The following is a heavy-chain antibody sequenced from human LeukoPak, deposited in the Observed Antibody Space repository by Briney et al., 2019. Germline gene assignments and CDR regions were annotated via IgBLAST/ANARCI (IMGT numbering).Heavy chain of an antibody. CDR3: ARYKISASPYFDL. CDR1: GGSISSSSYY. V-gene: IGHV4-39*01. CDR2: IYYSGST. D-gene: IGHD2-15*01. J-gene: IGHJ2*01. Sequence: QLQPRESGPGLVKPSETLSLTCTVSGGSISSSSYYWGWIRQPPGKWLEWIGSIYYSGSTYYNPSLKSRVTISVDTSKNQFSLKLSSVTAADTAVYYCARYKISASPYFDLWGRGTLVTVSS.